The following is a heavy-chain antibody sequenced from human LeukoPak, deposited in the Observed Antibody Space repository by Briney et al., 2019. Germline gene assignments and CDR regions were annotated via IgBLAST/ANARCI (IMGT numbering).Heavy chain of an antibody. CDR2: IYTSGST. J-gene: IGHJ4*02. Sequence: PSETLSLTCTVSGGSISSYYWSWIRQPAGKGLEWIGRIYTSGSTNYNPSLKSRVTMSVDTSKNQFSLKLSSVTAADTAVYYCARVRWPRGDYYFDYWGQGTLVTVSS. CDR3: ARVRWPRGDYYFDY. V-gene: IGHV4-4*07. CDR1: GGSISSYY. D-gene: IGHD3-16*01.